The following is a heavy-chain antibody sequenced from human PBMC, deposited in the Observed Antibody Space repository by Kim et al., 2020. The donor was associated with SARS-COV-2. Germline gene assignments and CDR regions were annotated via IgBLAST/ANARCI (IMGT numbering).Heavy chain of an antibody. CDR3: AAGTTVGKFDY. J-gene: IGHJ4*02. CDR2: T. D-gene: IGHD4-17*01. V-gene: IGHV1-58*01. Sequence: TKYTQKFQERVTISRDMSTSTAYMERRSLRSEDTAVYYCAAGTTVGKFDYWGQGTLVTVSS.